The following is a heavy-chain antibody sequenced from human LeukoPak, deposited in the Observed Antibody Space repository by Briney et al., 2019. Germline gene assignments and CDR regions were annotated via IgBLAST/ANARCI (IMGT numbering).Heavy chain of an antibody. V-gene: IGHV3-7*01. CDR1: GFTFSNYW. Sequence: GGSLRLSCAASGFTFSNYWMTWVRQAPGKGLEWVANIKQDGSETYYVDSVKGRFTISRDNAKNSLYLQMNSLRVEDTAVYYCARDSSPDYWGQGTLVTVSS. CDR2: IKQDGSET. CDR3: ARDSSPDY. J-gene: IGHJ4*02. D-gene: IGHD6-13*01.